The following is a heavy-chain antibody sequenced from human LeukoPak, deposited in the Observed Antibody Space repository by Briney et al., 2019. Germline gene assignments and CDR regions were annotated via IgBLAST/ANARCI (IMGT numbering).Heavy chain of an antibody. CDR2: ISAYNGNT. V-gene: IGHV1-18*01. CDR3: ARDRRPIVYDY. CDR1: GYTFTSYG. D-gene: IGHD5/OR15-5a*01. J-gene: IGHJ4*02. Sequence: ASVKVSCTASGYTFTSYGISWVRQAPGQGLEWMGWISAYNGNTNYAQKLQGRVTMTTDTSTSTAYMELRSLRADDTAVYDCARDRRPIVYDYWGQGTLVTVSS.